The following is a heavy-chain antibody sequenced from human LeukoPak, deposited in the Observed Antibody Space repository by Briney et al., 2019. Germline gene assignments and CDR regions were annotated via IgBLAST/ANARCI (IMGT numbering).Heavy chain of an antibody. V-gene: IGHV3-30*03. CDR2: MSFDGSQ. Sequence: PGGSLRLSCAASGFTFSSYAMSWVRQAPGKGLEGVAGMSFDGSQYYIESVKGRFTISRDNSGNTVYLHMTSLRPEDTAIYFCAREGHTSGFCGAFDLWGQGTTVTISS. D-gene: IGHD5-12*01. CDR3: AREGHTSGFCGAFDL. CDR1: GFTFSSYA. J-gene: IGHJ3*01.